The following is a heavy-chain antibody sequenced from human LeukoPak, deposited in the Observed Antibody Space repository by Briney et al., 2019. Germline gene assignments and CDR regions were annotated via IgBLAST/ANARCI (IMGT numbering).Heavy chain of an antibody. Sequence: PSETLSLTCTVSGGSISSSSYYWGWIRQPPGKGLEWIGSIYYSGSTYYNPSLKSRVTISVDTSKNRFSLKLSSVTAADTAVYYCARGSYYDSSGYYYLPPFAEYFQHWGQGTLVTVSS. CDR3: ARGSYYDSSGYYYLPPFAEYFQH. CDR2: IYYSGST. CDR1: GGSISSSSYY. J-gene: IGHJ1*01. V-gene: IGHV4-39*01. D-gene: IGHD3-22*01.